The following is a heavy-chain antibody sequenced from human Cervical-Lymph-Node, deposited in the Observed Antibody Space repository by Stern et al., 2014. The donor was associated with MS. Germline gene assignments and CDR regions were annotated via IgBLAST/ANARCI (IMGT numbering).Heavy chain of an antibody. CDR1: GFSLSNARMS. Sequence: QITLKESGPVLVKPTETLTLTCTVSGFSLSNARMSVSWIRQPPGKALEWLAHIFSDDRKSYNTSLKSRLTISRDTSKSQVVLTMTNMDPVDTGTYYCARTSNWGVANWGQGTLVTVSA. J-gene: IGHJ4*02. V-gene: IGHV2-26*01. CDR2: IFSDDRK. CDR3: ARTSNWGVAN. D-gene: IGHD7-27*01.